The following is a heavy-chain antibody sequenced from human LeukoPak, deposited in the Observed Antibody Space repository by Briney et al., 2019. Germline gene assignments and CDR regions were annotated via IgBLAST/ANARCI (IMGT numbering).Heavy chain of an antibody. CDR2: IYTSGST. D-gene: IGHD3-3*01. Sequence: PSETLSLTCTVSGGSISSGSYYWSWIRQPAGKGLEWIGRIYTSGSTNYNPSLKSRVTISVDTSKNQFSLKLSSVTAADTAVYYCARHLTIFGVVSETHDAFDIWGQGTMVTVSS. CDR1: GGSISSGSYY. V-gene: IGHV4-61*02. CDR3: ARHLTIFGVVSETHDAFDI. J-gene: IGHJ3*02.